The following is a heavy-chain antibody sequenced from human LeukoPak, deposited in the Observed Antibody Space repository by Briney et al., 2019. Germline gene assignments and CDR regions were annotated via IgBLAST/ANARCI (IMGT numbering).Heavy chain of an antibody. V-gene: IGHV1-69*05. Sequence: ASVKVSCKTSGGTFNNSAISWVRQAPGQGLEWLGGIMPLFGTAGYAQKFQGRVTITKDESTRTVYLELTSLTSDDTAVYYCARDVHGDYGSGWFDPWGQGTLVSVSS. CDR2: IMPLFGTA. J-gene: IGHJ5*02. CDR1: GGTFNNSA. D-gene: IGHD4-17*01. CDR3: ARDVHGDYGSGWFDP.